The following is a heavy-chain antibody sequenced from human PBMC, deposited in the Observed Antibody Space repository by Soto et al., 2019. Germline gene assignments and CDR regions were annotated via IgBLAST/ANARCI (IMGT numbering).Heavy chain of an antibody. CDR2: INHLGSI. CDR3: ARGGISHWAYFYYMDV. CDR1: GGSLSDYF. Sequence: SETLSLSCVVSGGSLSDYFWSWIRQPPGMALEWIGEINHLGSINYNPSLKSRVTMSVDTSKNQFSLTLNSVTAADTATYYCARGGISHWAYFYYMDVWDRATTVTVLL. J-gene: IGHJ6*03. D-gene: IGHD2-21*01. V-gene: IGHV4-34*01.